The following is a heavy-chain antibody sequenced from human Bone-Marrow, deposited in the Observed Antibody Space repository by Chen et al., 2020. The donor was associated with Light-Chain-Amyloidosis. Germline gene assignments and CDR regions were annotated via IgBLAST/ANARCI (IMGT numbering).Heavy chain of an antibody. CDR2: IKEDGSEK. D-gene: IGHD3-16*01. V-gene: IGHV3-7*04. J-gene: IGHJ1*01. CDR1: GFTFSSYW. CDR3: ARDFGSLGARAEYFQQ. Sequence: EVQLVESGGGLVQPEGSLRLSCAASGFTFSSYWMTWVRQAPGKGLEWVANIKEDGSEKYYVDSVKGRFTISRDNAKNSLYLQMNSLRAEDTAVYYCARDFGSLGARAEYFQQWGQGTLVTVSS.